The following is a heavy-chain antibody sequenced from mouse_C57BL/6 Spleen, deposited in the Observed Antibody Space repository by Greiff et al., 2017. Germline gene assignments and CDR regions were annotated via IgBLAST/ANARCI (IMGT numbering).Heavy chain of an antibody. CDR2: IYPGGGDT. V-gene: IGHV1-80*01. J-gene: IGHJ2*01. CDR3: ARNYDDY. CDR1: GYAFSSYW. D-gene: IGHD2-4*01. Sequence: QVQLKQSGAELVKPGASVKISCKASGYAFSSYWMNWVKQMPGKGLEWVGQIYPGGGDTNYNGKFKGKATLTADKSSSTAYMQHSSLTSEDSAVYFCARNYDDYWGQGTTLTVSS.